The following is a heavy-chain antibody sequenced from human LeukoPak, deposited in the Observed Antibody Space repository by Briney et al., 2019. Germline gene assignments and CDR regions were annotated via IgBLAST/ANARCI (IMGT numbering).Heavy chain of an antibody. CDR2: ISSSSSYI. CDR3: ARAGPHTKPFDY. CDR1: GFTFSSYS. V-gene: IGHV3-21*01. J-gene: IGHJ4*02. Sequence: KPGGSLRLSCAASGFTFSSYSMNWVRQAPGKGLEWVSSISSSSSYIYYADSVKGRFTISRDNAKNSLYLQMNSLRAEDTAVYYCARAGPHTKPFDYWGQGTLVTVSS. D-gene: IGHD2-8*01.